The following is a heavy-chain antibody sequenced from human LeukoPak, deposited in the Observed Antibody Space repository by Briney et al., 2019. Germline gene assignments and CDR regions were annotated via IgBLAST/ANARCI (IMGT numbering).Heavy chain of an antibody. D-gene: IGHD6-25*01. V-gene: IGHV4-39*01. CDR1: GGSISSSSFY. CDR3: ARGNVAAGSGFDY. CDR2: IFYSGST. Sequence: PSESLSLTCTVSGGSISSSSFYWGWIRQPPGKGLEWIGYIFYSGSTSCNPTLKRRVTISVDTSKNQFSLKLNSVTAADTAVCYCARGNVAAGSGFDYWGQGTLVTVSS. J-gene: IGHJ4*02.